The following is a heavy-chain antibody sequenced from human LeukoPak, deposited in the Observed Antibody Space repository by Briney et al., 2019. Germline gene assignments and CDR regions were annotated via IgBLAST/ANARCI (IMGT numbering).Heavy chain of an antibody. D-gene: IGHD3-3*01. CDR2: INHSGST. CDR1: VGSFSGYY. V-gene: IGHV4-34*01. J-gene: IGHJ3*02. Sequence: KPSETLSLTCAVYVGSFSGYYWSWIRQPPGKGLEWIGEINHSGSTNYNPSLKSRVTISVDTSKNQFSLKLSSVTASDTAVYYCAKRITIFGVVILPDAFDIWGQGTMVTVSS. CDR3: AKRITIFGVVILPDAFDI.